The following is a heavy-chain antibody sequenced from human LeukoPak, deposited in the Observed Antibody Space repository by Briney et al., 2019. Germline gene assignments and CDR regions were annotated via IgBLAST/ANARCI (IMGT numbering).Heavy chain of an antibody. CDR2: ISGGGGTT. D-gene: IGHD3-10*01. J-gene: IGHJ4*02. Sequence: PGGSLRLSCAASGFTFSSYAMSWVRQAPGKGLEWVSAISGGGGTTYYADSVKGRSTISRDNAKNSLYLQMNSLRAEDTAVYYCARDEDYYYGSGNPFDYWGQGTLVTVSS. CDR1: GFTFSSYA. CDR3: ARDEDYYYGSGNPFDY. V-gene: IGHV3-23*01.